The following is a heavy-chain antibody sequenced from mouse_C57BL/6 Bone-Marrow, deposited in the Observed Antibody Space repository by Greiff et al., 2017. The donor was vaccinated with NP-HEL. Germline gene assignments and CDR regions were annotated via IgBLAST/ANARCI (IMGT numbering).Heavy chain of an antibody. D-gene: IGHD2-5*01. Sequence: DVKLQESGGGLVQPKGSLKLSCAASGFSFNTYAMNWVRQAPGKGLEWVARIRSKSNNYATYYADSVKDRFTISRDDSESMLYLQMNNLKTEDTAMYYCVRQKYSNDAMDYWGQGTSVTVSS. CDR2: IRSKSNNYAT. J-gene: IGHJ4*01. V-gene: IGHV10-1*01. CDR3: VRQKYSNDAMDY. CDR1: GFSFNTYA.